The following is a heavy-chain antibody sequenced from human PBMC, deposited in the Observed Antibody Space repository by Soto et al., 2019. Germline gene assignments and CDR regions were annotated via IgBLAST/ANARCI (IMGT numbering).Heavy chain of an antibody. D-gene: IGHD1-1*01. Sequence: VASVKVSCKASGGTFSSYAISWVRQAPGQGLEWMGGIIPIFGTANYAQKFQGRVTITADESTSTAYMELSSLRSEDTAVYYCARRGERYYYGMDVWGQGTTVTVSS. CDR1: GGTFSSYA. CDR3: ARRGERYYYGMDV. J-gene: IGHJ6*02. V-gene: IGHV1-69*13. CDR2: IIPIFGTA.